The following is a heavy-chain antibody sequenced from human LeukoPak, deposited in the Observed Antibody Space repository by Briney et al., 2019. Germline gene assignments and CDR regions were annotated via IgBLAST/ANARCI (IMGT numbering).Heavy chain of an antibody. CDR1: GGSISSNSHY. CDR2: IFHNGNT. Sequence: SETLSLTCTVSGGSISSNSHYWGWIRQPPGTGLEWIANIFHNGNTAYNPSLKRRVTISIDTSQNQLSPRLSSVTAADTAVYYCARVGWGNVAAYPNWLDPWGQGTVVTVSS. CDR3: ARVGWGNVAAYPNWLDP. V-gene: IGHV4-39*07. J-gene: IGHJ5*02. D-gene: IGHD3-16*01.